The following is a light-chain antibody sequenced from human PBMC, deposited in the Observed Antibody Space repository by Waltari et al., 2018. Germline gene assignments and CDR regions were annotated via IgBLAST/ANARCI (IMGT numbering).Light chain of an antibody. CDR1: QTISRY. CDR3: QQSYTTPRYT. Sequence: DIRMTQYPSSLSASVGDRVTITCRASQTISRYLNWYHQRPGKAPKLLIYAASTLQGGVPSRFSGSGSGSDFTLTITSLQPEDFGTYYCQQSYTTPRYTFGQGTKLQIK. CDR2: AAS. V-gene: IGKV1-39*01. J-gene: IGKJ2*01.